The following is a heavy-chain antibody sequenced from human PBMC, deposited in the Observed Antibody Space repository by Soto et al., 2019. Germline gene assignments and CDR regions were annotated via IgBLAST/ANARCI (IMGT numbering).Heavy chain of an antibody. CDR3: ARVRYCSSTSCYGSGWFDP. CDR1: GGTFSSYA. J-gene: IGHJ5*02. V-gene: IGHV1-69*06. D-gene: IGHD2-2*01. CDR2: IIPIFGTA. Sequence: SVKVSCKASGGTFSSYAISWVRQAPGQGLEWMGGIIPIFGTANYAQKFQGRVTITADKSTSTAYMELSSLRSEDTAVYYCARVRYCSSTSCYGSGWFDPWGQGTLVTVSS.